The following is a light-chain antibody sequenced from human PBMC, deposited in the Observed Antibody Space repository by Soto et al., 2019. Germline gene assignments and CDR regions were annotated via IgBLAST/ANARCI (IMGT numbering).Light chain of an antibody. V-gene: IGKV1-39*01. CDR1: QSISSY. J-gene: IGKJ4*01. CDR2: AAS. CDR3: QQRKGT. Sequence: DIQMTQSPSSLSASVGDRVTITCRASQSISSYLNWYQQKPGKAPKLLIYAASSLQSGVPSRFSGSGSGTDFTLTISSLQPEDFAVYYCQQRKGTFGGGTKVEIK.